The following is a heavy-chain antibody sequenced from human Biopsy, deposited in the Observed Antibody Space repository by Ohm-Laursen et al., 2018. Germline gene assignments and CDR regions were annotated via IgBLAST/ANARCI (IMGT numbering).Heavy chain of an antibody. CDR3: ARAVRYRLLSDP. J-gene: IGHJ5*02. V-gene: IGHV1-8*01. D-gene: IGHD2/OR15-2a*01. Sequence: ASVKVSCKTSGYTFTSYEINWVRQATGQGLEWMGWMNPISGNTGYAHKFRGRVTMTSDSSISTAYLEVSSLTFEDTAVYYCARAVRYRLLSDPWGQGTLATVSS. CDR2: MNPISGNT. CDR1: GYTFTSYE.